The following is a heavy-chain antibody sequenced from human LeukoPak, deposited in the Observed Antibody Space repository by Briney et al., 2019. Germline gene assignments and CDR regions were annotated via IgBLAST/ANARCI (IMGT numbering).Heavy chain of an antibody. CDR1: GYTFTGYY. D-gene: IGHD3-10*01. CDR2: ISPSSGNT. V-gene: IGHV1-2*02. Sequence: ASVKVSCKASGYTFTGYYMHWVRQAPGQGLEWMGWISPSSGNTNFAQKFQGRVTMTSDTSITTAYLELSSLRSDDTAVYYCARVRYGAGTYYNFDLWGQGSLVTVSS. CDR3: ARVRYGAGTYYNFDL. J-gene: IGHJ5*02.